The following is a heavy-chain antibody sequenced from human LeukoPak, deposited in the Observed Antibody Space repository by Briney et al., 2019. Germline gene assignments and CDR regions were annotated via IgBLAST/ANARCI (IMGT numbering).Heavy chain of an antibody. CDR1: GGSMSSCY. J-gene: IGHJ5*02. CDR3: ARHGSVRSPLGP. V-gene: IGHV4-4*09. Sequence: PSETLSLTCTVSGGSMSSCYWSWIRQPPRKGLEWIGYIYATGSTNYNPSLNSRVTISVDTSKNQFSLNLRSVTAADTAVYYCARHGSVRSPLGPWGQGTLVTVSS. D-gene: IGHD3-10*01. CDR2: IYATGST.